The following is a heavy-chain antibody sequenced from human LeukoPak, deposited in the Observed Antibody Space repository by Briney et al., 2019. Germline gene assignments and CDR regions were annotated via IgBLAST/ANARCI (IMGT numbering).Heavy chain of an antibody. CDR3: AKDIYYDSSGYRGYFDY. Sequence: RGSLRLSCAASGFTFSGYAMHWVRQAPGKGLEWVAVMSYDGSNKYYVDSVKGRFTVSRDNSKNTLYLQMNSLRAEDTAVYYCAKDIYYDSSGYRGYFDYWGQGTLSPSPQ. J-gene: IGHJ4*02. CDR1: GFTFSGYA. D-gene: IGHD3-22*01. CDR2: MSYDGSNK. V-gene: IGHV3-30*18.